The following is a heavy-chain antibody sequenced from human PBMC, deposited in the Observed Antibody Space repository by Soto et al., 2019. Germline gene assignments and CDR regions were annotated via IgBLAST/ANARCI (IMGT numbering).Heavy chain of an antibody. CDR3: AKESCSSTSCYRAVNYYYYYGMDV. J-gene: IGHJ6*02. CDR2: ISYDGSNK. D-gene: IGHD2-2*02. V-gene: IGHV3-30*18. Sequence: GGSLRLSCAASGFTFSSYGMHWVRQAPGKGLEWVAVISYDGSNKYYADSVKGRFTISRDNSKNTLYLQMNSLRAEDAAVYYCAKESCSSTSCYRAVNYYYYYGMDVWGQGTTVTV. CDR1: GFTFSSYG.